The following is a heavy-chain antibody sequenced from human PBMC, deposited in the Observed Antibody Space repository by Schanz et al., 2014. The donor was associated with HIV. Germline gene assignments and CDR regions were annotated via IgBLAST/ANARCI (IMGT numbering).Heavy chain of an antibody. V-gene: IGHV3-53*01. CDR2: TSSDGTT. Sequence: EVQLVESGGGLIQRGGSLRLSCAASGFAVSSNFLNWVRQTPGKGLEWVSFTSSDGTTYYADSVKGRFTISRDNSKNTLYLQMNRLRAEDTAVYYCAKCPTMVRGTGMDVWGQGTTVTVSS. CDR1: GFAVSSNF. CDR3: AKCPTMVRGTGMDV. D-gene: IGHD3-10*01. J-gene: IGHJ6*02.